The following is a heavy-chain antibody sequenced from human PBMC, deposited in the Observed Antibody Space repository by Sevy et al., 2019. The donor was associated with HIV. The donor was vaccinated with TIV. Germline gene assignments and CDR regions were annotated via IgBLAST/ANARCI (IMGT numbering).Heavy chain of an antibody. V-gene: IGHV3-30*03. CDR2: ISHDGRYK. D-gene: IGHD2-21*02. Sequence: GGSLRLSCAASGFTFSSYAMSWVRQAPGKGLDWVAVISHDGRYKNYGDSVKVRFTISRDNLRNTLFLQMDTLRPDDTAVYFCARLVSCGGDCYYLDSWGQGALVTVSS. CDR1: GFTFSSYA. J-gene: IGHJ4*02. CDR3: ARLVSCGGDCYYLDS.